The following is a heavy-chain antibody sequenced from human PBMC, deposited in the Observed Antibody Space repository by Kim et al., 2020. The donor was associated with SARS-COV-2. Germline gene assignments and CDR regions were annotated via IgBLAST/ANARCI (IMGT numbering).Heavy chain of an antibody. CDR3: AKEEGDYGAFDI. V-gene: IGHV3-30*02. J-gene: IGHJ3*02. D-gene: IGHD4-17*01. Sequence: YYADSVKGRFTISRDNSKNTLYLQMNSLRAEDTAVYYCAKEEGDYGAFDIWGQGTMVTVSS.